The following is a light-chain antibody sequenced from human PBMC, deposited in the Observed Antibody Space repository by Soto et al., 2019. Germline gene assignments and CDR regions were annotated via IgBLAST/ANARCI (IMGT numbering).Light chain of an antibody. CDR2: DAS. CDR1: QSVGSY. V-gene: IGKV3-11*01. Sequence: EIVLTQSPAPLSLSPGERATLSCRASQSVGSYLAWYQQKPGQTPRLLIYDASSRATGIPARFSGSGSGTDFTLTISSLEPEDFALYYCQQRGNWPTFGQGTRLEIK. J-gene: IGKJ5*01. CDR3: QQRGNWPT.